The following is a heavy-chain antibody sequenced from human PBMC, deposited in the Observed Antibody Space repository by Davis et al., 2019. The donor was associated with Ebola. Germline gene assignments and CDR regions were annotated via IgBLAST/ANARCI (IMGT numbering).Heavy chain of an antibody. D-gene: IGHD3-10*01. CDR3: ARGRGRFGELIKNWFDP. Sequence: SVKVSCKASGGTFSTYVISWVRQAPGQGLEWMGGIIPIFATANYAQKFQGRVTITADESTSTAYMELSSLTSEDTAVYYCARGRGRFGELIKNWFDPWGQGTLVTVSS. V-gene: IGHV1-69*13. CDR1: GGTFSTYV. CDR2: IIPIFATA. J-gene: IGHJ5*02.